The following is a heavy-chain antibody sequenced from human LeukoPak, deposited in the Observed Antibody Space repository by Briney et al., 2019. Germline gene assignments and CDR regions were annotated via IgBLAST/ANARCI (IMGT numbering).Heavy chain of an antibody. V-gene: IGHV4-4*02. CDR2: VHLSGRT. J-gene: IGHJ4*02. CDR1: GGSISTTNW. Sequence: PSETLSLTCGVSGGSISTTNWWTWVRPPPGEGLEWIGEVHLSGRTHYSPSLESRVTMSVDMSENHISLRLTSVTAADTAVYYCAREGGPYRPLDYSGQGTLVTVSS. CDR3: AREGGPYRPLDY.